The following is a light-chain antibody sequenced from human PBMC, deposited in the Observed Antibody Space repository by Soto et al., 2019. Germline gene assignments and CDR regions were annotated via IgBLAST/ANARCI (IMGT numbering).Light chain of an antibody. J-gene: IGKJ1*01. CDR3: QQSYSTTWT. V-gene: IGKV1-39*01. Sequence: DIQMTQSPSSLSASVGDRVTITCRASQSISSYLNWYQQKPGKAPKLLIYAASSLQSGVPSRFSGSGSGTGFTLTISSLQPEDFATYYCQQSYSTTWTFGQGTKV. CDR2: AAS. CDR1: QSISSY.